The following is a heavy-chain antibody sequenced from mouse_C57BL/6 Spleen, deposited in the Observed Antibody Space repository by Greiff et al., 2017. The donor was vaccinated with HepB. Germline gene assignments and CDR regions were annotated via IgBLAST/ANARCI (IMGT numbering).Heavy chain of an antibody. CDR3: ARRGELRRFAY. D-gene: IGHD2-4*01. J-gene: IGHJ3*01. V-gene: IGHV1-18*01. CDR1: GYTFTDYN. CDR2: INPNNGGT. Sequence: DVQLQESGPELVKPGASVKIPCKASGYTFTDYNMDWVKQSHGKSLEWIGDINPNNGGTIYNQKFKGKATLTVDKSSSTAYMELRSLTSEDTAVYYCARRGELRRFAYWGQGTLVTVSA.